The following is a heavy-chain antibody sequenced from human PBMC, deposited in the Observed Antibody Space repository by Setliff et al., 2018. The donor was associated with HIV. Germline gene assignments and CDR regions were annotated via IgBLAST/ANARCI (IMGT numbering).Heavy chain of an antibody. V-gene: IGHV4-59*08. CDR1: GGSISSYY. D-gene: IGHD3-3*01. Sequence: SETLSLTCTVSGGSISSYYWSWIRQPPGKGLERVGYNYYSGSTNYNPTLKSRVTISVDTSKNQFSLKLSSVTAADTAVYYCARGLYGGIYNFLSGCPHMDVWGKGTPVTVSS. CDR2: NYYSGST. CDR3: ARGLYGGIYNFLSGCPHMDV. J-gene: IGHJ6*03.